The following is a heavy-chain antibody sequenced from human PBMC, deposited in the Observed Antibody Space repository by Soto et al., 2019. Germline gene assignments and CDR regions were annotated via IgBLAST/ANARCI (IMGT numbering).Heavy chain of an antibody. V-gene: IGHV3-23*01. CDR3: AKDRAVAPAAPPDGFES. Sequence: EVQLLESGGGLVQPGGSLRLSCAASGFIFSAYAMSWVRQAPGKGLEWVSIISGSGGSTYYADSVKGRFTISRDNSKKTLYLQMDSLIGADTAIYFCAKDRAVAPAAPPDGFESWGQGTLVNVSS. CDR2: ISGSGGST. D-gene: IGHD2-2*01. CDR1: GFIFSAYA. J-gene: IGHJ5*01.